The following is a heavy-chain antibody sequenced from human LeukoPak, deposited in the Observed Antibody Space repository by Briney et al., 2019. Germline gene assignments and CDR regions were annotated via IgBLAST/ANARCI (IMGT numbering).Heavy chain of an antibody. V-gene: IGHV3-11*06. D-gene: IGHD1-14*01. J-gene: IGHJ3*02. CDR3: ARGPRASLHAFGI. Sequence: PGGSLRLSCAASGFTFSDYYMSWIRQSPGKGLEWISYISSNSPYTSYADSVEGRFTVSRDNAKNSLHLQMNSLTAEDTAVYYCARGPRASLHAFGIWGQGTMVSVSS. CDR1: GFTFSDYY. CDR2: ISSNSPYT.